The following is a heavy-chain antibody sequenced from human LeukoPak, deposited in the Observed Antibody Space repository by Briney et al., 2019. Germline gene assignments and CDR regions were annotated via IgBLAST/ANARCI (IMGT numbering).Heavy chain of an antibody. Sequence: PSETLSLTCAVYGGSFSGYYWSWIRQPPGKGLEWIGEINHSGSTNYNPSLKSRVTISVDTSKNQSSLKLSSVTAADTAVYYCARGSDGGNSVDYWGQGTLVTVSS. CDR2: INHSGST. J-gene: IGHJ4*02. CDR3: ARGSDGGNSVDY. D-gene: IGHD4-23*01. CDR1: GGSFSGYY. V-gene: IGHV4-34*01.